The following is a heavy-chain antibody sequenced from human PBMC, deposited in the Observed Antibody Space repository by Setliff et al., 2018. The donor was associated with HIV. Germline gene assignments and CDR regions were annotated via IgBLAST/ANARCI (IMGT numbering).Heavy chain of an antibody. V-gene: IGHV4-38-2*01. CDR3: VRYCSGGTCYDIDY. CDR1: GYSISSGYY. Sequence: SETLSLTCAVSGYSISSGYYWGWIRQHPGKGLECIGSIFHSGSTYYSPSLKSRVTISVDTSKNQFSLQLNSVTAADTAVYYCVRYCSGGTCYDIDYWGQGTVVTVSS. D-gene: IGHD2-15*01. J-gene: IGHJ4*02. CDR2: IFHSGST.